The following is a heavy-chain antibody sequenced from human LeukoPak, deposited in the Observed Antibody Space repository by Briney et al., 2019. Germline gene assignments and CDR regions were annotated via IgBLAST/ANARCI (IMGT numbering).Heavy chain of an antibody. CDR1: GFTCGTYW. CDR3: ATDSYVSGSYYRLFY. Sequence: GGSLRLSCGASGFTCGTYWMHWVRQAPGKGLVWVSGINSDGGTTTYADSVKGRFTISRDNAKNTLYLQMNNLRAEDTAIYYCATDSYVSGSYYRLFYWGQGTLVTVSS. J-gene: IGHJ4*02. CDR2: INSDGGTT. V-gene: IGHV3-74*01. D-gene: IGHD3-10*01.